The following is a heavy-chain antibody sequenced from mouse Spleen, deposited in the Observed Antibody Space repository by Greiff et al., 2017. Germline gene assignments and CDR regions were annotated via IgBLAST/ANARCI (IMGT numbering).Heavy chain of an antibody. J-gene: IGHJ4*01. CDR1: GYTFTSYW. Sequence: QVQLQQPGAELVKPGASVKMSCKASGYTFTSYWITWVKQRPGQGLEWIGDIYPGSGSTNYNEKFKSKATLTVDTSSSTAYMQLSSLTSEDSAVYYCARAYYGNRYAMDYWGQGTSVTVSS. D-gene: IGHD2-10*01. V-gene: IGHV1-55*01. CDR2: IYPGSGST. CDR3: ARAYYGNRYAMDY.